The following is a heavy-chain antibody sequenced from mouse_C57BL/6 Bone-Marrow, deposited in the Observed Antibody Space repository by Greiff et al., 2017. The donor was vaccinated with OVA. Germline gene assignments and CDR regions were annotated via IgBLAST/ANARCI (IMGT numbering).Heavy chain of an antibody. J-gene: IGHJ3*01. CDR2: IDPSDSYT. CDR1: GYTFTSYW. V-gene: IGHV1-50*01. Sequence: QVQLQQSGAELVKPGASVKLSCKASGYTFTSYWMQWVKQRPGQGLEWIGEIDPSDSYTTYNQKFKGKATLTVDTSSSTAYMQLSSLTSEDSAVYYCAREDYGSSYLAWFAYWGQGTLVTVSA. D-gene: IGHD1-1*01. CDR3: AREDYGSSYLAWFAY.